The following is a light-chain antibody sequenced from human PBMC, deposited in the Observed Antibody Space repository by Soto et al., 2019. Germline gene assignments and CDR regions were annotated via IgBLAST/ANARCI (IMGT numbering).Light chain of an antibody. CDR2: AAS. Sequence: EIVLTQSPGTLSLSPGGRATLSCRAGQSVSSSFLAWYQQKPGQAPRLLIYAASRRATGIPDRFSGSGSGTDFTLTISRLEPEDFAVYYCQQYGSSVFSFGPGTKVDIK. CDR3: QQYGSSVFS. V-gene: IGKV3-20*01. CDR1: QSVSSSF. J-gene: IGKJ3*01.